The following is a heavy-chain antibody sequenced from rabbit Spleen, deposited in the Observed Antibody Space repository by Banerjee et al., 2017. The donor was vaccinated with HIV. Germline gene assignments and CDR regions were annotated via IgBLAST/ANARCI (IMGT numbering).Heavy chain of an antibody. Sequence: QEQLEESGGGLVKPEGSLTLTCKASGFSFSEKEVMCWVRQAPVKGLEWIGCIYTGSSGSTYYASWAKGRFTISKTSSTTVTLQMTSLTAADTATYFCARDLVAVIGWNFNLWGQGTLVTVS. CDR1: GFSFSEKEV. D-gene: IGHD1-1*01. J-gene: IGHJ4*01. CDR3: ARDLVAVIGWNFNL. CDR2: IYTGSSGST. V-gene: IGHV1S45*01.